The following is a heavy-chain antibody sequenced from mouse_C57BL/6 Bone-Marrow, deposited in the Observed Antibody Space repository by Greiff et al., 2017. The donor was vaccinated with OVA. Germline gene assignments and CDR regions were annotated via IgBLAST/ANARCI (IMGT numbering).Heavy chain of an antibody. J-gene: IGHJ3*01. CDR3: AAEGNYEDYFAY. Sequence: VLGVESGAELMKPGASVKLSCKATGYTFTGYWIEWVQQSPGHGLEWIGVILPGSGSTNYNEKFKGKATFTADTSSNTAYMQLSRLTTEDSDIYYYAAEGNYEDYFAYWGRGKVVTVTA. V-gene: IGHV1-9*01. CDR1: GYTFTGYW. CDR2: ILPGSGST. D-gene: IGHD1-1*01.